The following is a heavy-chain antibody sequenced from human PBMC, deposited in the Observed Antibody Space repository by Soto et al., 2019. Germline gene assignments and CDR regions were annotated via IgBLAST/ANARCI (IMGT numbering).Heavy chain of an antibody. CDR1: GYTFTSYY. V-gene: IGHV1-46*01. J-gene: IGHJ4*02. D-gene: IGHD2-2*01. Sequence: ASVKVSCKASGYTFTSYYMHWVRQAPGQGLKRMGIINPSGGSTSYAQKFQGRVTMTRDTSTSTVYMELSSLRSEDTAVYYCARELGYCSSTSCPGAYYFDYWGQGTQVTVSS. CDR2: INPSGGST. CDR3: ARELGYCSSTSCPGAYYFDY.